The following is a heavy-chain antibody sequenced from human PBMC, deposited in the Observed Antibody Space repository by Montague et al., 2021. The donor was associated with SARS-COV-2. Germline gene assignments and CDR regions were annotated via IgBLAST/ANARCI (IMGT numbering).Heavy chain of an antibody. D-gene: IGHD4-23*01. CDR3: ARMRATVVIYDY. CDR2: IDWDDDK. V-gene: IGHV2-70*11. Sequence: EWLARIDWDDDKYYSTSLKTRLTISKDTSKNQVVLTMTNMDPVDTATYYCARMRATVVIYDYCGQGTLVTVSS. J-gene: IGHJ4*02.